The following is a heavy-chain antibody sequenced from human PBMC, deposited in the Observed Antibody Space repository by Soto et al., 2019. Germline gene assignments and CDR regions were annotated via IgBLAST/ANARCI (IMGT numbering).Heavy chain of an antibody. J-gene: IGHJ3*02. CDR1: GFTFSSYA. D-gene: IGHD6-19*01. V-gene: IGHV3-23*01. CDR3: AKPANGWFSAFDI. Sequence: EVQLLESGGGLVQPGGSLRLSCAASGFTFSSYAMSWVRQAPGKGLEWVSAISGSGGTKYYADSVKGRFTFSRDNSKNTLYLQMNSLIAEDTAVYYCAKPANGWFSAFDIWGQGTMVTVSS. CDR2: ISGSGGTK.